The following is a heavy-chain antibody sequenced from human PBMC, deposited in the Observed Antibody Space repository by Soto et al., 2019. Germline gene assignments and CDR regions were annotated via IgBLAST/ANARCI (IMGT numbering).Heavy chain of an antibody. J-gene: IGHJ4*02. CDR1: GFTFSSFA. V-gene: IGHV3-23*01. D-gene: IGHD5-18*01. Sequence: GGSLRLSCAASGFTFSSFAMSWVRQAPGRGLEWVSAISGAGGSTYSADSVKGRFTISRDNSKNTLFLQMNSLRAEDTAVYYCVKLGGYSYGYPSDYWGQGTLVTVSS. CDR2: ISGAGGST. CDR3: VKLGGYSYGYPSDY.